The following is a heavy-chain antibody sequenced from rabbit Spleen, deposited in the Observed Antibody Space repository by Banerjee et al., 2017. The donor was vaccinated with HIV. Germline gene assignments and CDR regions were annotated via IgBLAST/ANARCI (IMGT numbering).Heavy chain of an antibody. CDR2: INTATGKP. CDR3: ARGSATMTMVITGYYLAL. J-gene: IGHJ3*01. Sequence: QSLEESGGGLVKPGASLTLTCKASGFSFSNKAVMCWVRQAPGKGLEWIACINTATGKPVYATWAKGRFTISKTSSTTVTLQMTSLTAADTATYFCARGSATMTMVITGYYLALWGQGTLVTVS. CDR1: GFSFSNKAV. V-gene: IGHV1S40*01. D-gene: IGHD2-1*01.